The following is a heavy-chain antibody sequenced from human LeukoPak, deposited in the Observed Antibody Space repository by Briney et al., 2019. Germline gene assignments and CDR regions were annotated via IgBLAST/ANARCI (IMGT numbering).Heavy chain of an antibody. CDR1: GGSVSSGSYY. CDR3: ASRGSTMIVA. J-gene: IGHJ4*02. V-gene: IGHV4-61*01. Sequence: SETLSLTCTVSGGSVSSGSYYWSWIRQPPGKGLEWIGYIYYSGSTNYNPSLKSRVTISVDTSKNQFSLKLSSVTAADTAVYYCASRGSTMIVAWGQGTLVNVSS. CDR2: IYYSGST. D-gene: IGHD3-22*01.